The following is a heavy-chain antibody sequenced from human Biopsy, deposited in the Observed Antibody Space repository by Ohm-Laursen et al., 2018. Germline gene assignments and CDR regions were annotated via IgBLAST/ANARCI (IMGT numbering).Heavy chain of an antibody. CDR2: IYYSGST. Sequence: SDTLSLTCTVSGGSISSDYWSWIRQHPGKGLEWIGYIYYSGSTNYNPSLKSRVTISVDTSKNQFSLRLNSVTAADTAVYYCARATNSTGWPYYYFYGMDVWGQGTTVTVSS. CDR3: ARATNSTGWPYYYFYGMDV. D-gene: IGHD2/OR15-2a*01. CDR1: GGSISSDY. V-gene: IGHV4-59*07. J-gene: IGHJ6*02.